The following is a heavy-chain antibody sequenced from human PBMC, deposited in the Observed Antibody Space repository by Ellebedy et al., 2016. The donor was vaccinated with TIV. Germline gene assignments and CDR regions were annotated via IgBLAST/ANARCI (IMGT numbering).Heavy chain of an antibody. Sequence: PGGSLSLSCAASGFSVSSNYVSWVRQAPGTGLEWVSYIYTGDSTYHADSVKGRFTISRDNSKNTVSLQMNSLRVEDTAVYYCARVRSSAFEIWGQGTMVTVSS. V-gene: IGHV3-53*01. CDR2: IYTGDST. CDR1: GFSVSSNY. J-gene: IGHJ3*02. CDR3: ARVRSSAFEI.